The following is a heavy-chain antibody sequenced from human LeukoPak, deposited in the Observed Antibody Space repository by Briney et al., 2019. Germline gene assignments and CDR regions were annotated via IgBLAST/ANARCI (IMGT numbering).Heavy chain of an antibody. CDR2: MNPNSGDT. D-gene: IGHD2-15*01. J-gene: IGHJ5*02. CDR3: ARDGGRCPSCYGGFDA. CDR1: GYTFINND. V-gene: IGHV1-8*01. Sequence: GASVKVSCKTSGYTFINNDVNWVRQATGQGLEWFGWMNPNSGDTGYAQKFQGRVTMTRNTSISTAYMELRSLRSEDTAVYYCARDGGRCPSCYGGFDAWGQGTVVTVSS.